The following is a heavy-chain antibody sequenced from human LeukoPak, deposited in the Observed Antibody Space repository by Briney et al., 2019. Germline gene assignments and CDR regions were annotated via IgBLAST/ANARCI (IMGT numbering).Heavy chain of an antibody. CDR1: GFTVSSNY. Sequence: QPGGSLRLSCAASGFTVSSNYMSWVRQAPGKGLEWVSVIYSGGSTYYADSVKGRFTISRDNSKNTLYLQMNSLRAEDTAVYYCASRLVVRGVIHFDYWGQGTLVTVSS. V-gene: IGHV3-66*01. D-gene: IGHD3-10*01. J-gene: IGHJ4*02. CDR2: IYSGGST. CDR3: ASRLVVRGVIHFDY.